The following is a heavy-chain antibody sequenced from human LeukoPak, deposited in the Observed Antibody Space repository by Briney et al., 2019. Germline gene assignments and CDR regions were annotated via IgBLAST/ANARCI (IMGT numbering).Heavy chain of an antibody. D-gene: IGHD2-2*01. CDR1: GFTFSSYS. CDR3: ARTLVPAAMSNNWFDP. CDR2: ISSSSSYI. J-gene: IGHJ5*02. V-gene: IGHV3-21*01. Sequence: PGGSLRLSCAASGFTFSSYSMNWVRQAPGKGLEWVSPISSSSSYIYYADSVKGRFTISRDNAKNSLYLQMNSLRAEDTAVYYCARTLVPAAMSNNWFDPWGQGTLVTVSS.